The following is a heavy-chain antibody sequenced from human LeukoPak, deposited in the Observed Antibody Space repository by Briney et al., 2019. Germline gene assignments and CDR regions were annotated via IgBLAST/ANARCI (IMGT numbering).Heavy chain of an antibody. Sequence: SETLSLTCTVSGGSISSYYWSWIRRPPGKGLEWIGYIYYSGSTNYNPSLKSRVTISVDTSKNQFSLKLSSVTAADTAVYYCARGIVVVVAATHYYYYYMDVWGKGTTVTVSS. J-gene: IGHJ6*03. D-gene: IGHD2-15*01. CDR1: GGSISSYY. V-gene: IGHV4-59*01. CDR2: IYYSGST. CDR3: ARGIVVVVAATHYYYYYMDV.